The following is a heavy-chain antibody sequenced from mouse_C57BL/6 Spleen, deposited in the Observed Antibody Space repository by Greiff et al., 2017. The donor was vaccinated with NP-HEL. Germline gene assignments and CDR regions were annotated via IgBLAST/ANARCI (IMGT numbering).Heavy chain of an antibody. CDR2: INPYNGGT. CDR3: ASGDWDVHFDY. CDR1: GYTFTDYY. J-gene: IGHJ2*01. Sequence: VQLQQSGPVLVKPGASVKMSCKASGYTFTDYYMNWVKQSHGKSLEWIGVINPYNGGTSYNQKFKGKATLTVDKSSSTAYMELNSLTSEDSAVYYCASGDWDVHFDYWGQGTTLTVSS. V-gene: IGHV1-19*01. D-gene: IGHD4-1*01.